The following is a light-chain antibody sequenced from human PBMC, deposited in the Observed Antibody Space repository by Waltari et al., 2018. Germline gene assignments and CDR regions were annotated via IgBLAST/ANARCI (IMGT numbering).Light chain of an antibody. V-gene: IGLV2-14*03. Sequence: QSALTQPASVSGSPGQSIPISCTGSSDDVGRYKFVSWYQQPPGKVPKLLIFDVTDRPSVVSDRFSRSKSGNTASRTISGLQPEDEADYYCSSHTTSSTLVFGGGTRVTVL. CDR3: SSHTTSSTLV. CDR1: SDDVGRYKF. J-gene: IGLJ2*01. CDR2: DVT.